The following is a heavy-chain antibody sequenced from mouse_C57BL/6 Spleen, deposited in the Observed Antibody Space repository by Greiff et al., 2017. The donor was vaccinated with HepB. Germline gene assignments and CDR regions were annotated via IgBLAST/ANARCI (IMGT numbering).Heavy chain of an antibody. Sequence: QVQLKESGPGILQSSQTLSLTCSFSGFSLSTSGMGVSWIRQPSGKGLEWLAHIYWDDDKRYNPSLKSRLTISKDTSRNQVFLKITSVDTADTATYYCARTGTSWYFDVWGTGTTVTVSS. CDR2: IYWDDDK. D-gene: IGHD4-1*01. J-gene: IGHJ1*03. CDR3: ARTGTSWYFDV. CDR1: GFSLSTSGMG. V-gene: IGHV8-12*01.